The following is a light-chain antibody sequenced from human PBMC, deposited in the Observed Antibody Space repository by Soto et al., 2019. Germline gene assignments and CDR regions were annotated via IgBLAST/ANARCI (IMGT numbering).Light chain of an antibody. CDR3: SSYTSIFYV. CDR2: EVS. Sequence: QSALTQPASVSGSPGQSITLSCTGTSSDVGGYNYVSWYQQHPGKAPKLMIYEVSNRPSGVSNRFSGSKSGNTASLTISGLQAEDEADYYCSSYTSIFYVFGTGTKLTVL. CDR1: SSDVGGYNY. V-gene: IGLV2-14*01. J-gene: IGLJ1*01.